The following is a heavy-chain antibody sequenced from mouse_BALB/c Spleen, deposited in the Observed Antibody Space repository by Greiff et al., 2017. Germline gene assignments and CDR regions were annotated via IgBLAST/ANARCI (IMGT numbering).Heavy chain of an antibody. J-gene: IGHJ2*01. Sequence: EVQVVESGGGLVKPGGSLKLSCAASGFTFSSYTMSWVRQTPEKRLEWVATISSGGGNTYYPDSVKGRFTISRDNAKNNLYLQMSSLRSEDTALYYCARLGTTVVATRFDYWGQGTTLTVSS. CDR2: ISSGGGNT. CDR1: GFTFSSYT. D-gene: IGHD1-1*01. CDR3: ARLGTTVVATRFDY. V-gene: IGHV5-9*03.